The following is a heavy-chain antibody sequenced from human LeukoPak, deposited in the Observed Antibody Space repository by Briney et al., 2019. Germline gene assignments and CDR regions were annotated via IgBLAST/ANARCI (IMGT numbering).Heavy chain of an antibody. CDR3: ARGPITIRSPFDY. V-gene: IGHV4-4*07. D-gene: IGHD3-3*01. CDR1: GGSITGYY. Sequence: PSETLSLTCTVSGGSITGYYWSWIRQPAEKGLEWIGRLYSSGNTDYNPSLKSRVTMSVDTSKNQFSLRLNSVTAADTAVYYCARGPITIRSPFDYWGQGSLVTVSS. CDR2: LYSSGNT. J-gene: IGHJ4*02.